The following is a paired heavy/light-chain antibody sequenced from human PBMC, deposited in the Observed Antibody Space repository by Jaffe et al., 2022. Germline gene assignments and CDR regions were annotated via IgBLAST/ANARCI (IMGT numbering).Light chain of an antibody. CDR3: QQYNSSSPWT. CDR2: KAS. Sequence: DIQMTQSPSTLSASVGDRVTITCRASQSISSWLAWYQQKPGKAPKLLIYKASSLESGVPSRFSGSGSGTEFTLTISSLQPDDFATYYCQQYNSSSPWTFGQGTEVEIK. J-gene: IGKJ1*01. CDR1: QSISSW. V-gene: IGKV1-5*03.
Heavy chain of an antibody. Sequence: QVHLQESGPGLVKPSETLSLTCAVSGYSISSGYYWGWIRQPPGKGLEWIGSIYHSGSTYYNPSLKSRVTISVDTSKNQFSLKVSSVTAADTAVYYCARVSGGNYGSGSYGVFDYWGQGTLVTVSS. D-gene: IGHD3-10*01. V-gene: IGHV4-38-2*01. CDR3: ARVSGGNYGSGSYGVFDY. CDR2: IYHSGST. CDR1: GYSISSGYY. J-gene: IGHJ4*02.